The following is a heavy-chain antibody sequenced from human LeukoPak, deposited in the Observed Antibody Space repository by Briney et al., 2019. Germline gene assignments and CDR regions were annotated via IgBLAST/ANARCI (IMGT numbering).Heavy chain of an antibody. CDR1: GYTFTSYY. Sequence: ASVKVSCKASGYTFTSYYMHWVRQAPGQGLEWMGIINPSGGSTSYAQKFQGRVTMTRDTSTSTVYMELSSLRSEDTAVYYCARESALMVVPARAGAFDIWGQGTMVTVSS. D-gene: IGHD2-2*01. CDR2: INPSGGST. CDR3: ARESALMVVPARAGAFDI. J-gene: IGHJ3*02. V-gene: IGHV1-46*01.